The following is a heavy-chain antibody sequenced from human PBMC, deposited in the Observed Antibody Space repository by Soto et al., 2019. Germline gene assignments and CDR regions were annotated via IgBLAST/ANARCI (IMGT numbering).Heavy chain of an antibody. V-gene: IGHV3-33*01. Sequence: QVQLVESGGGVVQPGRSLRLSCAASGFTFSSYGMHWVRQAPGKGLEWVAVIWYDGSNKYYADSVKGRFTISRDNSKKTMYLKMNSMRAEDTDVYYCSREADGDRFDYWGQGTLVTVSS. CDR3: SREADGDRFDY. CDR2: IWYDGSNK. J-gene: IGHJ4*02. D-gene: IGHD4-17*01. CDR1: GFTFSSYG.